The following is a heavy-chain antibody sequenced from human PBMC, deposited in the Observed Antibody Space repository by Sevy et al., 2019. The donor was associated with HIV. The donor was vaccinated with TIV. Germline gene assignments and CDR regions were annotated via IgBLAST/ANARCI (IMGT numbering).Heavy chain of an antibody. CDR3: TSGADCSNGVCYPRGFDP. D-gene: IGHD2-8*01. CDR1: GGTLTNYA. J-gene: IGHJ5*02. CDR2: IVPVFGTS. Sequence: ASVKVSCKASGGTLTNYAISWVRQAPGQGLEWMGEIVPVFGTSHHARSFQGRVTITADESTGTAYMELGSLRSEDTAVYYCTSGADCSNGVCYPRGFDPWGQGTLVTVSS. V-gene: IGHV1-69*13.